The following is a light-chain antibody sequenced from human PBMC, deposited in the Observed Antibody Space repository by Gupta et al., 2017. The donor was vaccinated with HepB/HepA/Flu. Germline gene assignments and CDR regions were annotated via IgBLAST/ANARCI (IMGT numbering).Light chain of an antibody. Sequence: QSVLTQPPSVSGAPGQRVTISCTGSRSNIGAGYDVHWYQQRPGTAPKLLVYGDNNRPSGVPDRFSGSESGASASLAITGLLGEDEADYYCQSYDSSLNGLVFGGGTKLTVL. CDR3: QSYDSSLNGLV. J-gene: IGLJ2*01. CDR1: RSNIGAGYD. CDR2: GDN. V-gene: IGLV1-40*01.